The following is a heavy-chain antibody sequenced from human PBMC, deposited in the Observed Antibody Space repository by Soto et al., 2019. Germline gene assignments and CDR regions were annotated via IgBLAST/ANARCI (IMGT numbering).Heavy chain of an antibody. V-gene: IGHV3-30*18. J-gene: IGHJ3*02. CDR3: AKELSYVVVAFDI. CDR2: ISYDGSNK. CDR1: GFTFSSYG. Sequence: GGSLRLSCAASGFTFSSYGMHWVRQAPGKGLEWVAVISYDGSNKYYADSVKGRFTISRDNSKNTLYLQMNSLRAEDTAVYYCAKELSYVVVAFDIWGQGTMVTVSS. D-gene: IGHD2-15*01.